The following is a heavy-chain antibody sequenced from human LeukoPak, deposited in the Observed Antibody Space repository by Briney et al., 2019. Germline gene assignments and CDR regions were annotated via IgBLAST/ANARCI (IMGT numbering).Heavy chain of an antibody. CDR3: ARLGGSSSGEPG. CDR2: INHSGST. Sequence: PSETLSLTCAVYGGSFSGYYWSWIRQPPGKGLEWIGEINHSGSTNYNPSLKSRVTISVDTSKNQFSLKLSSVTAADTAVYYCARLGGSSSGEPGWGQGTLVTVSS. V-gene: IGHV4-34*01. D-gene: IGHD6-6*01. CDR1: GGSFSGYY. J-gene: IGHJ4*02.